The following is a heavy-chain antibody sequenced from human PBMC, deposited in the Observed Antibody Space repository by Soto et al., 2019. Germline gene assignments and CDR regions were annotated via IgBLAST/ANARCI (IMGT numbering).Heavy chain of an antibody. J-gene: IGHJ4*02. Sequence: SETLSLTCTLSGGAINDHYWSFIRQPPGKGLEWIGYIYYNGNTNYNPSLESRVTISVDRSRNQFSLRLTSLTAADTAVYCCARVRTGYFDYWGRGALVTVSS. CDR1: GGAINDHY. CDR2: IYYNGNT. D-gene: IGHD3-9*01. CDR3: ARVRTGYFDY. V-gene: IGHV4-59*11.